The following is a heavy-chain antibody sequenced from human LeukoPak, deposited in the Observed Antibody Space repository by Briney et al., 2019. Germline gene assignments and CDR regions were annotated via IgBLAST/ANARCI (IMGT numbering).Heavy chain of an antibody. J-gene: IGHJ3*01. CDR1: GFTFSSYG. Sequence: GGSLRLSCAASGFTFSSYGMSWVRQAPGKGLEWVSAISGSGGRTYYADSVKGRFTISRDNSKSTLYLQMNSLRAEDTAIYYCAKDPPGYSYGAVDAFDAWGQGTLVTVSS. V-gene: IGHV3-23*01. CDR3: AKDPPGYSYGAVDAFDA. D-gene: IGHD5-18*01. CDR2: ISGSGGRT.